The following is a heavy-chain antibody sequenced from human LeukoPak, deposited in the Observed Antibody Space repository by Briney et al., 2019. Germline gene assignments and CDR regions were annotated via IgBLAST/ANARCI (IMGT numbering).Heavy chain of an antibody. CDR3: ARARIMLTFGAVSGPCAFDI. CDR2: ISAYNGNT. D-gene: IGHD3-16*01. Sequence: ASVKVSCKASGYTFTSYGISWVRQAPGQGLEWMGWISAYNGNTNYAQKLQGRVTMTTDTSTSTAYMELRSLRYDDTAVYYCARARIMLTFGAVSGPCAFDIWGQGTLVTVSS. V-gene: IGHV1-18*01. J-gene: IGHJ3*02. CDR1: GYTFTSYG.